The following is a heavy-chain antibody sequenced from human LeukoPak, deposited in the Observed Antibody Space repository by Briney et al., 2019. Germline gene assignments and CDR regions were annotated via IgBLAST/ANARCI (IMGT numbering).Heavy chain of an antibody. V-gene: IGHV4-61*01. D-gene: IGHD6-19*01. CDR3: ARQAVAGTDL. J-gene: IGHJ5*02. CDR1: GYSISSGYY. Sequence: ASETLSLTCAVSGYSISSGYYWGWIRQPPGKGLEWIGYIYYSGSTNYNPSLKSRVTISVDTSKNQFSLKLSSVTAADTAVYYCARQAVAGTDLWGQGTLVTVSS. CDR2: IYYSGST.